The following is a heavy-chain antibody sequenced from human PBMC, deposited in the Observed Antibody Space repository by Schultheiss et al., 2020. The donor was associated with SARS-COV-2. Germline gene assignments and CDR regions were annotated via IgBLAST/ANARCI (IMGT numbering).Heavy chain of an antibody. CDR2: IYYSGST. CDR1: GDSISYNY. CDR3: ARSPYSSSWLDV. D-gene: IGHD6-13*01. J-gene: IGHJ6*02. V-gene: IGHV4-59*01. Sequence: SETLSLTRTVSGDSISYNYWSWIRQHPGKGLEWIGYIYYSGSTYYNPSLESRVTISVDTSKNQFSLKLSSVTAADTAVYYCARSPYSSSWLDVWGQGTTVTVSS.